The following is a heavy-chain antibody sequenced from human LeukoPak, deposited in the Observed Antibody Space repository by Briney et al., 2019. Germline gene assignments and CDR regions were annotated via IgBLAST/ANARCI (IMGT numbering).Heavy chain of an antibody. V-gene: IGHV4-59*12. CDR3: ARMLRYFDWSGSY. Sequence: PSETLSLTCTVSGGSISSYYWSWIRQPPGKGLEWIGYIYYSGSTNYNPSLKSRVTISVDTSKNQFSLKLSSVTAADTAVYYCARMLRYFDWSGSYWGQGTPVTVSS. D-gene: IGHD3-9*01. CDR2: IYYSGST. J-gene: IGHJ4*02. CDR1: GGSISSYY.